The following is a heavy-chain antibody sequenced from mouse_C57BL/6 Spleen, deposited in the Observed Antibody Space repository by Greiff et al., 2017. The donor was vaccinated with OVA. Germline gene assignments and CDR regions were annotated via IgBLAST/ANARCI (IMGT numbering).Heavy chain of an antibody. D-gene: IGHD2-1*01. CDR3: ARWYYCSY. V-gene: IGHV1-50*01. CDR2: IDPSDSYT. J-gene: IGHJ2*01. Sequence: VQLQQPGAELVKPGASVKLSCKASGYTFTSYCLQWVKQRPGQGLEWIGEIDPSDSYTNDNQKFKGKATLTVDTSSSTAYMQLSSLTSEDSAVYFCARWYYCSYWGQGTTLSVAS. CDR1: GYTFTSYC.